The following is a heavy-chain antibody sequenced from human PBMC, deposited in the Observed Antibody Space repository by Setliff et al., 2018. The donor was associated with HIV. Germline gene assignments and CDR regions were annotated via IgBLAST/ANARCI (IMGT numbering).Heavy chain of an antibody. CDR1: GYTLSELS. CDR2: FNPEEGKT. CDR3: AASISSRHYYGSAL. J-gene: IGHJ2*01. D-gene: IGHD3-10*01. Sequence: AASVKVSWKISGYTLSELSMHWVRQAPGKGLEWMVGFNPEEGKTIYAQKFQGRVTMTEDTSTDTAFMDLNNLRSEDTAVYYCAASISSRHYYGSALWGRGTLVTVSS. V-gene: IGHV1-24*01.